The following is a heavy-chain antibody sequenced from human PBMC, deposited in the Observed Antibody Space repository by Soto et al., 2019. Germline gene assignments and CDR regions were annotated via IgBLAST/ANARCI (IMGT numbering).Heavy chain of an antibody. CDR2: IYYSGST. CDR3: ARVWGGAFDI. V-gene: IGHV4-59*01. CDR1: GGSINSYY. D-gene: IGHD3-10*01. Sequence: QVQLQESGPGLVKPSETLSLTCTVSGGSINSYYWSWIRQPPGKGLEWIGYIYYSGSTNYNPSLKSRVTISVDTSKNQFSLKLSSVTAADTAVYYCARVWGGAFDIWGQGKMVTVSS. J-gene: IGHJ3*02.